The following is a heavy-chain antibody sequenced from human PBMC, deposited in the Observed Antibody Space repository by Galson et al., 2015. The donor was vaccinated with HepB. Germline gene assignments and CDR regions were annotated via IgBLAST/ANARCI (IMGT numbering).Heavy chain of an antibody. J-gene: IGHJ4*02. Sequence: SETLSLTCAVSGDSFSSSDWWSWLRQSPGKGLEWIGEVYHSGSTNYNPSLESRVTISINKSSKQFSLKLTSVTAADAAVYYCARAPGVLFYTISLNYFDKWGQGTLVTVSS. V-gene: IGHV4-4*02. CDR3: ARAPGVLFYTISLNYFDK. CDR1: GDSFSSSDW. CDR2: VYHSGST. D-gene: IGHD5-12*01.